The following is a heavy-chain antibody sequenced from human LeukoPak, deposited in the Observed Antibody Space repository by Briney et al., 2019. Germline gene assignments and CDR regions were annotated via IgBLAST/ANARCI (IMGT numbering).Heavy chain of an antibody. J-gene: IGHJ4*02. Sequence: PGGSLRLSCAASGFTVSSNYMSWVRQAPGKGLEWVSYISSSSSTIYYADSVKGRFTISRDNAKNSLYLQMNSLRAEDTAVYYCARDPGVLAMYFDYWGQGTLVTVSS. V-gene: IGHV3-48*01. CDR1: GFTVSSNY. D-gene: IGHD2-8*01. CDR3: ARDPGVLAMYFDY. CDR2: ISSSSSTI.